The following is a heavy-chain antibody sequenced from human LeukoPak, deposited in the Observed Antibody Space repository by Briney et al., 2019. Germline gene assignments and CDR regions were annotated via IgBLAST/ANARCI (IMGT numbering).Heavy chain of an antibody. V-gene: IGHV3-33*01. J-gene: IGHJ4*01. CDR3: ARDRGAYCGGDCYLGFDY. CDR1: GFTFSSYG. D-gene: IGHD2-21*02. Sequence: GGSLRLSCAASGFTFSSYGMHWVRQAPGKGLEWVAVIWYDGSNKYYADSVKGRFTISRDNAKKSLYLQMTSLTAEDTAVYYCARDRGAYCGGDCYLGFDYWGRGTLVTVSS. CDR2: IWYDGSNK.